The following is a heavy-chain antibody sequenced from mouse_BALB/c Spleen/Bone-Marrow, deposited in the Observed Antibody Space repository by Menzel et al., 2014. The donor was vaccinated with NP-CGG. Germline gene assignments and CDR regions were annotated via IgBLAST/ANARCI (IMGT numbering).Heavy chain of an antibody. CDR2: ILPATGST. J-gene: IGHJ2*02. V-gene: IGHV1-9*01. Sequence: VQLQQSGAELMKPGASVKISCKASGYTFSNYWIEWVKQRPGHGLEWIGEILPATGSTKCNENFKVKATLTADTSSHTAYMQLNSLTSEDSAVYYCVGSVTRQYFDYWGQGTSLTVSS. D-gene: IGHD2-13*01. CDR3: VGSVTRQYFDY. CDR1: GYTFSNYW.